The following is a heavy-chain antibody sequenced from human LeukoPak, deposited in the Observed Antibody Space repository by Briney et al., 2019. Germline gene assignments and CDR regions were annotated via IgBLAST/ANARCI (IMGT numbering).Heavy chain of an antibody. CDR3: AKTQRGQQLVLDY. J-gene: IGHJ4*02. Sequence: GGSLRLSCAASGFTFSNHGMHWVRQAPGKGLEWVSAISGSGGSTYYADSVKGRFTISRDNSKNTLYLQMNSLRAEDTAVYYCAKTQRGQQLVLDYWGQGTLVTVSS. CDR1: GFTFSNHG. V-gene: IGHV3-23*01. CDR2: ISGSGGST. D-gene: IGHD6-13*01.